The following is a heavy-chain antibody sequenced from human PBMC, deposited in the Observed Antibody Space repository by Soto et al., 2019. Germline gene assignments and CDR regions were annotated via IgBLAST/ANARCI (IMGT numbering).Heavy chain of an antibody. Sequence: QVQLQESGPGLVKPSQTLSLTCTVSGGSISSGGYYWSWIRQHPGKGLEWIGYIYFSGSNYYTPSLTSRVTLSVDTSKNQFSLKLSSVTAADTALYYCAGRRAHYFDYWGQGTLVTVSS. CDR2: IYFSGSN. V-gene: IGHV4-31*03. J-gene: IGHJ4*02. CDR1: GGSISSGGYY. CDR3: AGRRAHYFDY.